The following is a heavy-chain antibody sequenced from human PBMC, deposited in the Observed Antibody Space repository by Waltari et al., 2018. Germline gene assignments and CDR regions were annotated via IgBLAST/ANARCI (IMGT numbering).Heavy chain of an antibody. CDR2: FDPEDGET. V-gene: IGHV1-24*01. J-gene: IGHJ3*02. CDR3: ATRGSRYYYDSSGYLDAFDI. Sequence: QVQLVQSGAEVTKPGASVKVSCKVSGYTLTEFSMHWVRQAPGKGLEWMGGFDPEDGETIYAQKFQGRVTMTEDTSTDTAYMELSSLRSEDTAVYYCATRGSRYYYDSSGYLDAFDIWGQGTMVTVSS. D-gene: IGHD3-22*01. CDR1: GYTLTEFS.